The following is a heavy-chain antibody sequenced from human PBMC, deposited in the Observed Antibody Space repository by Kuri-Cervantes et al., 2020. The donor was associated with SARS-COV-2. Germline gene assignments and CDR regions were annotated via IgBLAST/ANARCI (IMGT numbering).Heavy chain of an antibody. CDR1: GFTFSSYG. Sequence: GGSLRLSFAASGFTFSSYGMHWVRQAPGKGLEWVAVIWYDGSNKYYADSVKGRFTISRDNSKNTLYLQMNSLRAEDTAVYYCARDRGGCSGGSCYGWFDPWGRGTLVTFSS. D-gene: IGHD2-15*01. J-gene: IGHJ5*02. CDR2: IWYDGSNK. CDR3: ARDRGGCSGGSCYGWFDP. V-gene: IGHV3-33*01.